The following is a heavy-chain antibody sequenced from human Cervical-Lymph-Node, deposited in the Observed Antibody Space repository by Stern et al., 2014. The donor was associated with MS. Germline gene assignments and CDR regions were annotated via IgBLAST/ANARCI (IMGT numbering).Heavy chain of an antibody. V-gene: IGHV1-18*01. Sequence: QVQLVQSGAEVKKPGASVKVSCKASGYTFTSYGISWVRQAPGQGLEWMGWISAKNGHTNYAQKHQGRVTVTTDTSTSTAYMELRSLRSDDTAIYYCARDHVGATTYYYYGLDVWGQGTTVTVSS. J-gene: IGHJ6*02. D-gene: IGHD1-26*01. CDR1: GYTFTSYG. CDR3: ARDHVGATTYYYYGLDV. CDR2: ISAKNGHT.